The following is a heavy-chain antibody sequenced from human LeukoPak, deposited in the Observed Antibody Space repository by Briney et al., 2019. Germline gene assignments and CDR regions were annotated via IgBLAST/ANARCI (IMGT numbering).Heavy chain of an antibody. CDR2: IWYDGSNK. D-gene: IGHD6-19*01. J-gene: IGHJ4*02. CDR1: GFTFNSYG. V-gene: IGHV3-33*01. CDR3: ARYSSRWSLDY. Sequence: GGSLRLSCAVSGFTFNSYGMHRVRQAPGKGLEWGAGIWYDGSNKYYADSVKGRFTISRDNFKNPLYLQMNSLRAEDTAVYYCARYSSRWSLDYWGQGTLVTVSS.